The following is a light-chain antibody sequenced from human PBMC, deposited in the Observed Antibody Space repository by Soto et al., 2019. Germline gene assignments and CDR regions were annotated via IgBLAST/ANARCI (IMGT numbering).Light chain of an antibody. CDR3: QQYGGSPTWT. J-gene: IGKJ1*01. CDR2: GAS. V-gene: IGKV3-20*01. CDR1: QTISSSY. Sequence: ESVLTQSPGTLSLSPGERATLSCRASQTISSSYLAWYQHKPGQAPKLLIFGASNRATGIPDRFSGGGSGTDFTLTISRLEPADFAVYYCQQYGGSPTWTFGQGTKVEI.